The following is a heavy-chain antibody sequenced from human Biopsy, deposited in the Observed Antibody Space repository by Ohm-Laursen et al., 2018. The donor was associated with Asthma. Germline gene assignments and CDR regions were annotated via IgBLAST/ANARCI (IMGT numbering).Heavy chain of an antibody. CDR1: GTTFSSYS. D-gene: IGHD4-17*01. V-gene: IGHV1-69*13. CDR2: IIPVFPTA. J-gene: IGHJ6*02. Sequence: SVKVSCKASGTTFSSYSFSWVRQAPGQGLEWMGGIIPVFPTANYPQKFQGRVTISADESTKTAYMELSSLTSEDTAVYYCAREVSTVDYGYYYFAMGVWGQGTTVTVSS. CDR3: AREVSTVDYGYYYFAMGV.